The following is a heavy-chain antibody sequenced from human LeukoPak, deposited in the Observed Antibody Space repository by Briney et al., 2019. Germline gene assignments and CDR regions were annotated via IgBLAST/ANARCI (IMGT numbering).Heavy chain of an antibody. J-gene: IGHJ4*02. V-gene: IGHV3-30*01. CDR3: AGEYSSSWYGDRLDY. Sequence: GGALHLSLATSGFHFSSYAMDLVPPAPGKGPAWVAIISYDGSNKYYADSVKGRFTISRDNSKNTLYLQMNSLRAEDTAVYYCAGEYSSSWYGDRLDYWGQGTLVTVSS. D-gene: IGHD6-13*01. CDR1: GFHFSSYA. CDR2: ISYDGSNK.